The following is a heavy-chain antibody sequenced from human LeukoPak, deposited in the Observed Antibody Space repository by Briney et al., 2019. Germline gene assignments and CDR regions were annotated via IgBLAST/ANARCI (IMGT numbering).Heavy chain of an antibody. CDR3: ARVLNYYDSSGYYFSY. CDR2: ISYDGTNK. CDR1: GFSFSMYA. D-gene: IGHD3-22*01. J-gene: IGHJ4*02. V-gene: IGHV3-30*03. Sequence: GGSLRLSCAASGFSFSMYAMSWVRQAPGKGLEWVAVISYDGTNKYYADSVKGRFTISRDNSKNTLYLQMNSLRAEDTAVYYCARVLNYYDSSGYYFSYWGQGTLVTVSS.